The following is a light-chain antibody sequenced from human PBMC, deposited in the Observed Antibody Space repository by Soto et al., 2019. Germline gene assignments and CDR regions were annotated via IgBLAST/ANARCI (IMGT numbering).Light chain of an antibody. CDR3: SSYTGSSTDV. V-gene: IGLV2-14*01. J-gene: IGLJ1*01. CDR1: SSDVGGYNY. CDR2: DVS. Sequence: QSVLTQPASVSGSPGQSITISCTGTSSDVGGYNYVSWYQQHPGKAPKLMIYDVSNRPSGVSNRFSGSKSGNTASLTISGLQAEDEADYYCSSYTGSSTDVFGTGNKVTVL.